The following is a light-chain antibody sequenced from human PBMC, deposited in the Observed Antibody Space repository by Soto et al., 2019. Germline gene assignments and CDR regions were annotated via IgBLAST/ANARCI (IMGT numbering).Light chain of an antibody. J-gene: IGKJ1*01. CDR2: GAS. CDR1: QSLSGT. CDR3: QQRTLWPRT. V-gene: IGKV3-11*01. Sequence: EIVLTQSPATLSLSPGERATLSCRASQSLSGTLAWFQQKPGQPPRLLIYGASNRPTGIPARFTASGSGTDFTLTISSLEPEDFAVYYCQQRTLWPRTFGQGTKVEIK.